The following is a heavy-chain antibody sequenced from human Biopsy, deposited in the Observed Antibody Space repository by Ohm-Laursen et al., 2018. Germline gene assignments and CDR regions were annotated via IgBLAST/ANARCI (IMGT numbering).Heavy chain of an antibody. J-gene: IGHJ1*01. V-gene: IGHV4-4*07. CDR2: ISRTGYT. D-gene: IGHD4-23*01. CDR1: GDSISSYY. CDR3: ARGSNEYGGLYFPH. Sequence: SDTLSLTCTVSGDSISSYYWSWIRQPAGKGLEWIGHISRTGYTSYKSSLKSRVTISLDTSRKHFSLRLTSLAAADTAVYYCARGSNEYGGLYFPHWGQGTLVTVSS.